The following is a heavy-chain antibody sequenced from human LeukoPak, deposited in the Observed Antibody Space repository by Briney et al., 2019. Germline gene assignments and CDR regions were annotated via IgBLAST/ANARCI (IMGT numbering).Heavy chain of an antibody. CDR3: AKGQRGDILTGSPFDY. CDR2: IPSDGSYT. CDR1: GFTFSSYS. J-gene: IGHJ4*02. Sequence: GGSLRLSCAASGFTFSSYSMNWVRQAPGKGLEWVALIPSDGSYTYYADSVKGRFTISRDTSKNTLYLQMNSLRAEDTAVYFCAKGQRGDILTGSPFDYWGQATLVTVSS. V-gene: IGHV3-30*18. D-gene: IGHD3-9*01.